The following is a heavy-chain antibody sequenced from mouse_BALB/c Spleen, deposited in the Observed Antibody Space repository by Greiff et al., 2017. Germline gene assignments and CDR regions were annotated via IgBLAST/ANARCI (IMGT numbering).Heavy chain of an antibody. CDR3: ARGLYGPYAMDY. V-gene: IGHV4-1*02. Sequence: EVKLVESGGGLVQPGGSLKLSCAASGFDFSRYWMSWVRQAPGKGLEWIGEINPDSSTINYTPSLKDKFIISRDNAKNTLYLQMSKVRSEDTALYYCARGLYGPYAMDYWGQGTSVTVSS. CDR2: INPDSSTI. D-gene: IGHD1-1*02. CDR1: GFDFSRYW. J-gene: IGHJ4*01.